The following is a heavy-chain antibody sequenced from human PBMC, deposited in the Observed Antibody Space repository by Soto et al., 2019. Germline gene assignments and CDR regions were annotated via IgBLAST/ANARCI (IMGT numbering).Heavy chain of an antibody. CDR1: GFTFSSYW. J-gene: IGHJ4*02. V-gene: IGHV3-74*01. CDR2: INSDGSST. CDR3: VRTSLVVAAATREDY. D-gene: IGHD2-15*01. Sequence: EVQLVESGGGLVQPGESLRLSCAASGFTFSSYWMHWVRQAPGKGLVWVSRINSDGSSTSYAGSVKGPFTICRDNAKNTLYLQMNSLRAEDTAVYYCVRTSLVVAAATREDYWGQGTLVTVSS.